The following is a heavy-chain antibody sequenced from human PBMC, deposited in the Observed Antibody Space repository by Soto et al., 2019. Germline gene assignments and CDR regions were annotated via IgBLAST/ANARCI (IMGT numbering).Heavy chain of an antibody. V-gene: IGHV3-21*01. J-gene: IGHJ6*02. Sequence: PGGSLRLSCAASGFTFSSYSMNWVRQAPGKGLEWVSSISSSSSYIYYADSVKGRFTISRDNAKNSLYLQMNSLRAEDTAVYYCARDFGGYDYYGMDVWGQGTTVTVSS. D-gene: IGHD2-15*01. CDR2: ISSSSSYI. CDR1: GFTFSSYS. CDR3: ARDFGGYDYYGMDV.